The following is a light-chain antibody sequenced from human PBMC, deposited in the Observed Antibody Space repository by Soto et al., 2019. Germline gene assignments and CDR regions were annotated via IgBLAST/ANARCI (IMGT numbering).Light chain of an antibody. CDR2: DVS. CDR3: SSYTSSSPS. CDR1: SSDVGGYNY. V-gene: IGLV2-14*03. Sequence: QSALTQPASVSRSPGQSITISCTGTSSDVGGYNYVSWYQQHPGKAPKLMIYDVSNRPSGVSNRFSGSKSGNTASLTISGLQAEDEADYYCSSYTSSSPSFGTGTKVTVL. J-gene: IGLJ1*01.